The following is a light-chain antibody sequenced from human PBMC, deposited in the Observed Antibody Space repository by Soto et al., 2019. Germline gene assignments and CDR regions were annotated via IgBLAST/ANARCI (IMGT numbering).Light chain of an antibody. CDR3: QQYKDWPTT. CDR2: GAY. Sequence: IVMTQSPATLSVSPGQRASLSFRASQSVSTTVAWYHQKPGQAPRLLVYGAYTRATGIPARFSGSGAGTDFSLSITSLQSADFGVYFCQQYKDWPTTFGQGTKVEI. CDR1: QSVSTT. V-gene: IGKV3-15*01. J-gene: IGKJ1*01.